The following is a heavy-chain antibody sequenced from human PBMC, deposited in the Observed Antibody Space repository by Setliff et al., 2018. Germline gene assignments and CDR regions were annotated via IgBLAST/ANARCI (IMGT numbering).Heavy chain of an antibody. CDR3: GRGFSRIEGWGNWFDP. J-gene: IGHJ5*02. D-gene: IGHD2-15*01. CDR1: GGSVSNSGFF. Sequence: SETLSLTCTVSGGSVSNSGFFWGWPRQAPGKGLEWIGNIYDSGSSNYNASLKSRLIITRDTSKNQISLKLTSVTAADTAVYYCGRGFSRIEGWGNWFDPWGQGTPVTVSS. V-gene: IGHV4-39*01. CDR2: IYDSGSS.